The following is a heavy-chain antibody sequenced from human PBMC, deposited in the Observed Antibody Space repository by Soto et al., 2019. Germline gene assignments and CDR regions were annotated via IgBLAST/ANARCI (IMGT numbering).Heavy chain of an antibody. CDR1: GGSFSGYY. J-gene: IGHJ4*02. CDR2: INHSGST. Sequence: PSETLSLTCAVYGGSFSGYYWSWIRQPPGKGLEWIGEINHSGSTNYNPSLKSRVTISVDTSKNQFSLELSSVTAADTAVYYCARGGYDSSGYCPMADWGQGTLVTVSS. D-gene: IGHD3-22*01. V-gene: IGHV4-34*01. CDR3: ARGGYDSSGYCPMAD.